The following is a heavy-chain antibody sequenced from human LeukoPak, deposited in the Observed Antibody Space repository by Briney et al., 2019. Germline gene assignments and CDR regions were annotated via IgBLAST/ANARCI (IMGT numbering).Heavy chain of an antibody. CDR1: GFTFSDYT. D-gene: IGHD6-13*01. Sequence: TGGSLRLSCAASGFTFSDYTMNWGRQAPGKGLEWVSSITSHSSYIYYADSVKGRFTISRDNAKNSVFLQMNSLRAEDTAVYYCAREPRCSSCSHEYWGQGILVTVSS. CDR3: AREPRCSSCSHEY. V-gene: IGHV3-21*01. J-gene: IGHJ4*02. CDR2: ITSHSSYI.